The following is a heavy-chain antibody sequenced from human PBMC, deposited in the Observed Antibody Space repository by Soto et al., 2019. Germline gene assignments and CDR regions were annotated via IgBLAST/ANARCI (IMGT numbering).Heavy chain of an antibody. CDR2: ISSSSSYI. J-gene: IGHJ4*02. V-gene: IGHV3-21*01. CDR3: ARDRVGATLENYFDY. Sequence: EVQLVESGGGLVKPGGSLRLSCAASGFTFSSYSMNWVRQAPGKGLEWVSSISSSSSYIYYADSVKGRFTISRDNAKNSLYLQMNNLRAEDTAVYYCARDRVGATLENYFDYWGQGTLVTVSS. CDR1: GFTFSSYS. D-gene: IGHD1-26*01.